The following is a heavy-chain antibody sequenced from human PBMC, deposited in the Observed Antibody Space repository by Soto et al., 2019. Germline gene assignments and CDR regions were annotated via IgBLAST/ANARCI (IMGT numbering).Heavy chain of an antibody. CDR2: TYYRSKWYN. D-gene: IGHD2-15*01. J-gene: IGHJ6*02. V-gene: IGHV6-1*01. Sequence: PSQTLSLTCAISGNSVSSNSAAWNWIRQSPSRGLEWLGRTYYRSKWYNDFAVSVKSRITINPDTSKNQFSLQLNSVTPEDTAVYYCAGDRYCSGGSCYHPYYYGMEVWGQGTTVTV. CDR3: AGDRYCSGGSCYHPYYYGMEV. CDR1: GNSVSSNSAA.